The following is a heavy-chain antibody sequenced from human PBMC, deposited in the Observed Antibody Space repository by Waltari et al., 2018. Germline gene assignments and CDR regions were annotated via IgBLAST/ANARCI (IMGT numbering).Heavy chain of an antibody. CDR3: ATGEYNYGPGPSFDY. V-gene: IGHV1-24*01. J-gene: IGHJ4*02. CDR2: FDPEDGET. CDR1: GYTLTELS. D-gene: IGHD3-10*01. Sequence: QVQLVQSGAEVKKPGASVKVSCKVSGYTLTELSMHWVRQAPGKGLEWMGGFDPEDGETISAQKYQGRVTMTEDTSTDTAYMKLSRLRSEDTAVDYCATGEYNYGPGPSFDYWGQGTLVTVSS.